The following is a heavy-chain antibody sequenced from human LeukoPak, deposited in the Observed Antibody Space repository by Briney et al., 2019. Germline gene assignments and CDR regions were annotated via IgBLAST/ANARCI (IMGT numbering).Heavy chain of an antibody. CDR3: AKGIHYYDSSGYYY. D-gene: IGHD3-22*01. Sequence: GGSLRLSCAASGFTFSSYGMHWVRQAPGKGLEWVAFIRYDGSNKYYADSVKGRFTISRDNSKNTLYLQMNSLRAEDTAVYYCAKGIHYYDSSGYYYWGQGTLVTVSS. CDR1: GFTFSSYG. J-gene: IGHJ4*02. V-gene: IGHV3-30*02. CDR2: IRYDGSNK.